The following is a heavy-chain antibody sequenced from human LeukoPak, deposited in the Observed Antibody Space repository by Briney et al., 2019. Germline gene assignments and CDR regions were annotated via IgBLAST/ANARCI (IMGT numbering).Heavy chain of an antibody. CDR1: GFTFNSYT. V-gene: IGHV3-23*01. J-gene: IGHJ4*02. D-gene: IGHD1-26*01. Sequence: QSGGSLRLSCAASGFTFNSYTLNWVRQAPGKGLEWVSAISGSGGSTYYADSVKGRFTISRDNSKNTLFLQMNSLRAEDTAVYYCAKDHLVIVGATRAFDYWGQGTLVTVSS. CDR3: AKDHLVIVGATRAFDY. CDR2: ISGSGGST.